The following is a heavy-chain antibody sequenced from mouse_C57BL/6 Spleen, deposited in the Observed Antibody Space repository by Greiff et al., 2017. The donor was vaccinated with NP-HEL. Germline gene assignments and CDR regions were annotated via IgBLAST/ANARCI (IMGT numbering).Heavy chain of an antibody. J-gene: IGHJ4*01. D-gene: IGHD1-1*01. Sequence: EVQLVESGPELVKPGASVKIPCKASGYTFPDYNMDWVKQSHGKSLEWIGDINPNNGGTIYNQKFKGKATLTVDKSSSTAYMELRSLTSEDTAVYYCASGGSRNAMDYWGQGTSVTVSS. CDR2: INPNNGGT. CDR1: GYTFPDYN. CDR3: ASGGSRNAMDY. V-gene: IGHV1-18*01.